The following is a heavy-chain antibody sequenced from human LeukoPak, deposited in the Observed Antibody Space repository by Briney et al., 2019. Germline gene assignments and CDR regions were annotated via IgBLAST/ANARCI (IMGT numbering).Heavy chain of an antibody. D-gene: IGHD3-16*01. CDR3: AREYYDYVWGSYKRFDP. J-gene: IGHJ5*02. V-gene: IGHV1-2*02. CDR1: GYTFTGYY. Sequence: ASVKVSCKASGYTFTGYYMHWVRQAPGQGLEWMGWINPNSGGTNYAQKFQGRVTMTRDTSISTAYMELSRLRSDDTAVYYCAREYYDYVWGSYKRFDPWGQGTLSPSPQ. CDR2: INPNSGGT.